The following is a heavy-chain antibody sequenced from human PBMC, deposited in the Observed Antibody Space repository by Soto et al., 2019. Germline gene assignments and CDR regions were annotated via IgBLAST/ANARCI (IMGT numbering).Heavy chain of an antibody. CDR1: GGSISSGGYY. J-gene: IGHJ4*02. V-gene: IGHV4-31*03. Sequence: PSETLSLTCTVSGGSISSGGYYWSWIRQHPGKGLEWIGYIYYSGSTYYNPSLKSRVTISVDTSKNQSSLKLSSVTAADTAMYYCARVYSSAARPGAFDYWGQGTLVTVSS. D-gene: IGHD6-6*01. CDR2: IYYSGST. CDR3: ARVYSSAARPGAFDY.